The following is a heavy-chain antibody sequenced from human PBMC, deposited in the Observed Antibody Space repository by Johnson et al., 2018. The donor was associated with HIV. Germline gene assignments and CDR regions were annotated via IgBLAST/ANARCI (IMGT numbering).Heavy chain of an antibody. Sequence: EVQLVESGGDLVQPGGSLRLSCAASGFTFSSYWMSWVRQAPGKGLEWVANIKQDGSEKYYVDSVKGRFTISRDNAKNSLYLQMNSLRAEDTAVYYCARLPSGYSRDDLDIWGQGTMVTVSS. J-gene: IGHJ3*02. CDR2: IKQDGSEK. CDR1: GFTFSSYW. CDR3: ARLPSGYSRDDLDI. V-gene: IGHV3-7*05. D-gene: IGHD5-18*01.